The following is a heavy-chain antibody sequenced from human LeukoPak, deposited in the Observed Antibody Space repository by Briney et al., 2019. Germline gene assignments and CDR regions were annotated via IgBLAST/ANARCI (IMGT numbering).Heavy chain of an antibody. Sequence: ASVKVSCKVSGYTVTELSMHWVRQAPGKGLEWMGGFDPEDGETIYAQKFQGRVTMTEDTSTDTAYMELSSLRSEDTAVYYCATSGELWFGELLSPRYYYYGMDVWGQGTTVTVSS. V-gene: IGHV1-24*01. D-gene: IGHD3-10*01. CDR1: GYTVTELS. J-gene: IGHJ6*02. CDR2: FDPEDGET. CDR3: ATSGELWFGELLSPRYYYYGMDV.